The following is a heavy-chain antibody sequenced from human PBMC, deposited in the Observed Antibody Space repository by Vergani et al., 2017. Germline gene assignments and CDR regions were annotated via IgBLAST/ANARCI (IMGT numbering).Heavy chain of an antibody. J-gene: IGHJ4*02. CDR3: ARLLGDYGDYFDY. Sequence: QLQLQESGPGLVKPSETLSLTCTVSGGSISSSSYYWGWIRQPPGKGLEWIGSIYYSGSTYYNPSLKSRVTISVDTSKNQFSLKLGSVTAADTAVYYCARLLGDYGDYFDYWGQGTLVTVSS. V-gene: IGHV4-39*01. CDR2: IYYSGST. CDR1: GGSISSSSYY. D-gene: IGHD4-17*01.